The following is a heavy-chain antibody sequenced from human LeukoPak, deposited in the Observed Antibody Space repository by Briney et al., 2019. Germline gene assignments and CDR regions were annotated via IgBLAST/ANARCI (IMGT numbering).Heavy chain of an antibody. Sequence: ASVKVSCKASRYTFTSYAMHWVRQAPGQRLEWMGWINAGNGNTKYSQKFQGRVTITRDTSASTAYMELSSLRSEDTAVYYCARVSLGMATIRPLDYWGQGTLVTVSS. CDR2: INAGNGNT. CDR1: RYTFTSYA. D-gene: IGHD5-24*01. CDR3: ARVSLGMATIRPLDY. V-gene: IGHV1-3*01. J-gene: IGHJ4*02.